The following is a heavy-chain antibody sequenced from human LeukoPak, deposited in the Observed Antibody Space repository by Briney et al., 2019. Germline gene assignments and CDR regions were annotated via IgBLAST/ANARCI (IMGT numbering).Heavy chain of an antibody. J-gene: IGHJ4*02. CDR3: ARVRPYGGNPLPLYFDY. Sequence: ASVKVSCKASGYTFTGYYMHWVRQAPGQGLEWMGWINPNSGGTNYAQKFQGRVTMTRDTSISTAYMELSRLRSDDTAVYYCARVRPYGGNPLPLYFDYWGQGTLVTVSS. V-gene: IGHV1-2*02. CDR1: GYTFTGYY. CDR2: INPNSGGT. D-gene: IGHD4-23*01.